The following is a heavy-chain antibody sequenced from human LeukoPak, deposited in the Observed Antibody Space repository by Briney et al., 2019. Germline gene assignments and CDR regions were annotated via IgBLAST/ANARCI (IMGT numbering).Heavy chain of an antibody. CDR2: ISSTGSYT. CDR3: ARKLGGSQCGGDCFFDH. Sequence: GGSLRLSCEASGFTLSVYYMSWFRQAPGEGREWIGYISSTGSYTTYADSVRGRFTISRDNAKSLLFLQMNNLRAEDTAVYYCARKLGGSQCGGDCFFDHWGQGTLVAVSS. J-gene: IGHJ4*02. V-gene: IGHV3-11*03. D-gene: IGHD2-21*02. CDR1: GFTLSVYY.